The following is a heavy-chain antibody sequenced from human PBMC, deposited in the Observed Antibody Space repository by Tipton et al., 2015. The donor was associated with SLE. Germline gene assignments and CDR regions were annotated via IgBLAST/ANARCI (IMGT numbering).Heavy chain of an antibody. J-gene: IGHJ4*02. CDR1: GFIFSDHA. CDR2: IWYDASKE. Sequence: SLRLSCAASGFIFSDHAIHWVRQAPGKGLEWVAAIWYDASKEYYADSVKGRFTISRDNSKNAVFLQVNSLRAEDTAVYYCARDRFGSETYFDYWGQGTLVTVSS. CDR3: ARDRFGSETYFDY. V-gene: IGHV3-33*01. D-gene: IGHD3-10*01.